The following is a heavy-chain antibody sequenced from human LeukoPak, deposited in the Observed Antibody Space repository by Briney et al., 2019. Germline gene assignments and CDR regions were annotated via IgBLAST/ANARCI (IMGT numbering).Heavy chain of an antibody. D-gene: IGHD3-10*01. CDR3: ARGARYGSGNYYFGY. CDR1: GYTFTDNF. J-gene: IGHJ4*02. CDR2: ILPKSDGT. Sequence: ASVKVSCKTSGYTFTDNFIHWVRQAPGQGLEWMGWILPKSDGTNYAQKFQGRGTMTRDTSISTAYLEVSRLRSDDTAVYYCARGARYGSGNYYFGYWGQGTLIIVSS. V-gene: IGHV1-2*02.